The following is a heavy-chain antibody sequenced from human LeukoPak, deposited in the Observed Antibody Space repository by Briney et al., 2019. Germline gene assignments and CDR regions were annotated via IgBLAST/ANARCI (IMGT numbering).Heavy chain of an antibody. CDR2: ILYTGKT. J-gene: IGHJ4*02. V-gene: IGHV4-39*07. CDR3: ARVFDS. Sequence: SETLSLTRTVSGGVVSTSDYYSGWIRQSPGKGLEWIGDILYTGKTNYNPSLKSRATISLDTSKNQFSLTLTSVTAADTAVSFCARVFDSWGPGKLVTVSS. CDR1: GGVVSTSDYY.